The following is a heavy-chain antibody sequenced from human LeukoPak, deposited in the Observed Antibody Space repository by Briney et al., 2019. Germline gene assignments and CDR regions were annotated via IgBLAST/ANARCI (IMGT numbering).Heavy chain of an antibody. Sequence: GGSLRLSCVASGFTFSDAWMSWVRQAPGKGLESVGRIRSKSEGETIDYGAPVKGRFTISRDDSTNTLYLQMNSLRTEDTAVYYCTSGGGTMDFWGRGTLVTVSS. V-gene: IGHV3-15*01. CDR3: TSGGGTMDF. J-gene: IGHJ4*02. CDR1: GFTFSDAW. CDR2: IRSKSEGETI. D-gene: IGHD2-15*01.